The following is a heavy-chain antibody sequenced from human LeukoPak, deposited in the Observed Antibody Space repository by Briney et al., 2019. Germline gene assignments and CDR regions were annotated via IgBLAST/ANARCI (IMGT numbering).Heavy chain of an antibody. V-gene: IGHV3-23*01. J-gene: IGHJ6*02. CDR3: AKVLGYCSGGSCYYYGMDV. D-gene: IGHD2-15*01. Sequence: GGSLRLSCAASGFTFSSYAMSWVRQAPGKGLEWVSAISGSGGSTYYADSVKGRLTVSRDNSKNTLYLQMNSLRAEDTAVYYCAKVLGYCSGGSCYYYGMDVWGQGTTVTVSS. CDR2: ISGSGGST. CDR1: GFTFSSYA.